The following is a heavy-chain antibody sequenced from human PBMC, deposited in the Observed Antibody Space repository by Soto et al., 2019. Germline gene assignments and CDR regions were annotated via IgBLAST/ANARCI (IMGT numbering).Heavy chain of an antibody. CDR1: GYTFTSNS. CDR3: ARGFDGSADY. Sequence: ASVKVSCKASGYTFTSNSIHWMRQAPGQRLERMGWINGGDADTKYSENFQGRVTLTRDTPATTAYMELTSLRSEDTAVYYCARGFDGSADYWGQGTLVTVSS. D-gene: IGHD3-10*01. V-gene: IGHV1-3*01. CDR2: INGGDADT. J-gene: IGHJ4*02.